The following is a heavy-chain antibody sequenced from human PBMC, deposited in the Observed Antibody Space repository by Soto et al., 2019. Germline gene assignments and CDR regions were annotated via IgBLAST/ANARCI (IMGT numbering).Heavy chain of an antibody. J-gene: IGHJ4*02. CDR3: AREVKPASAGTLHY. Sequence: PGGSLRLACAASGFTFSTYAMAWVRQAPGKGLEWVSGVSASGLNTDYADPVKGRFYISRDNAKNSLYLQMNSLRDEDTAVYYSAREVKPASAGTLHYWGQGT. CDR2: VSASGLNT. CDR1: GFTFSTYA. V-gene: IGHV3-23*01. D-gene: IGHD6-13*01.